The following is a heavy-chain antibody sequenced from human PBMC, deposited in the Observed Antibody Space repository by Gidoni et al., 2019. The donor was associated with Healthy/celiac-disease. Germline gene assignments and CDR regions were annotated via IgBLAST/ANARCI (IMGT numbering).Heavy chain of an antibody. CDR3: AKAAGVLSPTEYHYYGMDV. CDR2: ISWDGGST. J-gene: IGHJ6*02. V-gene: IGHV3-43*01. Sequence: EVQPVESGVVVVQPGGSLRLSCAAPGFPFDDYPLHWVRKAPGKGLELVSLISWDGGSTYYADSVKGRFTISRDNSKNFLYLQMNSLRTEDTALYYCAKAAGVLSPTEYHYYGMDVWGQGTTVTVSS. CDR1: GFPFDDYP. D-gene: IGHD3-10*01.